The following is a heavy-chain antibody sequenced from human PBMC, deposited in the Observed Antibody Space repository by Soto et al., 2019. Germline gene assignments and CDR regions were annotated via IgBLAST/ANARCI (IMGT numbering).Heavy chain of an antibody. CDR3: ARLYCSSTSCYVHYYYYYYMDV. CDR2: IYYSGST. V-gene: IGHV4-39*01. Sequence: SSETLSLTCTVSGGSISSSSYYWGWIRQPPGKGLEWIGSIYYSGSTYYNPSLKSRVTISVDTSKNQFSLKLSSVTAADTAVYYCARLYCSSTSCYVHYYYYYYMDVWGKGATVTVSS. D-gene: IGHD2-2*01. CDR1: GGSISSSSYY. J-gene: IGHJ6*03.